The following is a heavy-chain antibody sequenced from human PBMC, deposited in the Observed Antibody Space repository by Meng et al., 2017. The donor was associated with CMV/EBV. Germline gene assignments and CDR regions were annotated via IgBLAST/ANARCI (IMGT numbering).Heavy chain of an antibody. CDR2: IGTAGDT. CDR3: ARARAGGSYVDY. J-gene: IGHJ4*02. V-gene: IGHV3-13*01. Sequence: GESLKISCAASGFTFRSYDMHWVRQATGKGLEWVSAIGTAGDTCYPGSVKGRFTISRENAKNSLYLQMNSLRAGDTAVYYCARARAGGSYVDYWGQGTLVTVSS. D-gene: IGHD1-26*01. CDR1: GFTFRSYD.